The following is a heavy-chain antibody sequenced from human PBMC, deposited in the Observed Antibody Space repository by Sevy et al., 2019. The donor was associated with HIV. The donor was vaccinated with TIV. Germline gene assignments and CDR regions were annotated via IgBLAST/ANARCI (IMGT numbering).Heavy chain of an antibody. D-gene: IGHD3-16*01. CDR2: ISYDGRGK. J-gene: IGHJ6*03. V-gene: IGHV3-30*03. Sequence: GGSLRLSCAASGFTFSSYDMHWVRQAPGKGLEWVAVISYDGRGKHYADSVKGRFTISRDNAKNTLYLQMNNLRVEDSAVFYCAAVALTFGGDPYENHHFMDVWGRGTRVTVSS. CDR1: GFTFSSYD. CDR3: AAVALTFGGDPYENHHFMDV.